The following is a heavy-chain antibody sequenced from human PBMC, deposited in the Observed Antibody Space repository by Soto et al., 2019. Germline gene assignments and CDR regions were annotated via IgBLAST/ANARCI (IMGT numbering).Heavy chain of an antibody. CDR3: AKDAIALRPWSKIDI. V-gene: IGHV3-48*01. Sequence: PGGSLRLSCATSGFILSDCAMNWVRQAPGKGLEWVSYISNNSSNIYYADSVKGRFTISRDNAKNTLYLQMNSLRAEDTAVYYCAKDAIALRPWSKIDIWGQGTMVTVSS. CDR1: GFILSDCA. CDR2: ISNNSSNI. D-gene: IGHD4-17*01. J-gene: IGHJ3*02.